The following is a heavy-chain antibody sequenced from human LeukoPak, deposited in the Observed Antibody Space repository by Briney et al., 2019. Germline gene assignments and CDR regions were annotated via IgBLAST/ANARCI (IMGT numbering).Heavy chain of an antibody. Sequence: GASVKVSCKSSGYTFTSYDINWVRQATGQGLEWMGWMNPNSGNTGYAQKFQGRVTITRYTSISTAYMELSSLRSEDTAVYYCARGRRVADSGNWFDPWGQGTLVTVSS. J-gene: IGHJ5*02. CDR2: MNPNSGNT. CDR1: GYTFTSYD. V-gene: IGHV1-8*03. D-gene: IGHD3-3*01. CDR3: ARGRRVADSGNWFDP.